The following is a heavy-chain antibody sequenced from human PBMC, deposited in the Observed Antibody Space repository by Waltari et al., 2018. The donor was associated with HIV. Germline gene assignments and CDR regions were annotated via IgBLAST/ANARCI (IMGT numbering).Heavy chain of an antibody. Sequence: EVRLVESGGGWVQPGGSLTLTCETSGVTFSFYWLSWVRQAPGKGLEWVANINQAGTERHYVDSVRGRFTISRDNGKRSSFLQMNSLTVEDTAVYYCATTHGSGDYDNDFDYWGQGTLV. J-gene: IGHJ4*02. V-gene: IGHV3-7*01. CDR2: INQAGTER. D-gene: IGHD3-10*01. CDR3: ATTHGSGDYDNDFDY. CDR1: GVTFSFYW.